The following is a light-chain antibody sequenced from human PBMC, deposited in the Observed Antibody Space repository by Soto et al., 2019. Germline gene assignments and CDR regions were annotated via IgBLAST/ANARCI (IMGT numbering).Light chain of an antibody. CDR2: DAS. CDR1: QSVSIY. J-gene: IGKJ4*01. CDR3: QQRVDWLT. Sequence: EIVLTQSPGTLSLSPGDLATLSCRASQSVSIYLAWYQQKPGQAPRLLIYDASNRVTGIPARFSCSGSGTDFTLTISSVEPEAFAVYYCQQRVDWLTFGGGTKLEIK. V-gene: IGKV3-11*01.